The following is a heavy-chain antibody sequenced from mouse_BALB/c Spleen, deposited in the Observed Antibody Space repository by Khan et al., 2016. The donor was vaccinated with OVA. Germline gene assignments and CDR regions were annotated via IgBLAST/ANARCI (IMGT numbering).Heavy chain of an antibody. Sequence: EVELVESGPGLVKPSQSLSLTCTVTGYSIPSGYAWTWIRHFPGNKLGWMGYISYSGGTSYNPSLKSRISITRNTSKNQFFLQLNSVTNEDTSYYYCARGNYYGDYFDYWGQGTTLTVSS. CDR3: ARGNYYGDYFDY. J-gene: IGHJ2*01. V-gene: IGHV3-2*02. D-gene: IGHD1-1*01. CDR2: ISYSGGT. CDR1: GYSIPSGYA.